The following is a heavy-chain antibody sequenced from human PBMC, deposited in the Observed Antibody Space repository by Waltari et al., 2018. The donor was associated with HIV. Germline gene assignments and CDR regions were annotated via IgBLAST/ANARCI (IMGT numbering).Heavy chain of an antibody. CDR1: GFTFRNYA. D-gene: IGHD3-10*01. Sequence: QVQLVESGGGVVQPGRSLRLSCAASGFTFRNYAIHWVRRAPGKGLEWVTVISYDGIEKFYADSVKGRFTISRDNSKNTLYLQMNSLRAEDTAVYYCARGRGGPDYWGQGTRVTVSS. CDR2: ISYDGIEK. CDR3: ARGRGGPDY. V-gene: IGHV3-30*01. J-gene: IGHJ4*02.